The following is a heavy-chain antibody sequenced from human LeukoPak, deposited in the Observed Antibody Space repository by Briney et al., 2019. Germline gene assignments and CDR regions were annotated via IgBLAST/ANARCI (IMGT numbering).Heavy chain of an antibody. V-gene: IGHV3-30*04. D-gene: IGHD4-23*01. CDR2: IPYDGSNK. CDR1: GFTFSTYA. Sequence: GGSLRLSCAASGFTFSTYAMHWVRQVPGKGLERVAVIPYDGSNKYYADSVKGRFTISRENSKNRLYLQMNSLRAEATAVYYCARAEGYGGELDSWGQGTLVTVSS. CDR3: ARAEGYGGELDS. J-gene: IGHJ4*02.